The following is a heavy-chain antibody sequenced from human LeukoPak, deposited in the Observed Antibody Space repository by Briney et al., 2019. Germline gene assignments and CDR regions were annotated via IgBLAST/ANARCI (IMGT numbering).Heavy chain of an antibody. CDR2: ISYDGSNK. V-gene: IGHV3-30*18. CDR3: AKDRGSSGWYSGY. J-gene: IGHJ4*02. D-gene: IGHD6-19*01. Sequence: GRSLRLSCAASGFTFSSYGMHWVRQAPGKGLEWVAVISYDGSNKYYADSVKGRSTISRDNSKNTLYLQMNSLRAEDTAVYYCAKDRGSSGWYSGYWGQGTLVTVSS. CDR1: GFTFSSYG.